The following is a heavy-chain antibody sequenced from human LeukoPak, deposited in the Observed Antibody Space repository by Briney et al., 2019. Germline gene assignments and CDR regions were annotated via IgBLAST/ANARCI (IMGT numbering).Heavy chain of an antibody. CDR3: ARHSSSWSKFDY. J-gene: IGHJ4*02. V-gene: IGHV3-7*01. D-gene: IGHD6-13*01. CDR1: GFTFSNYW. CDR2: IKQDGSEK. Sequence: TGGSLRLSCAASGFTFSNYWMTWVRQAPGKGLEWVANIKQDGSEKYYVDSVKGRFTISRDNAKNSLYLQMNSLGAEDTAVYYCARHSSSWSKFDYWGQGTLVTVSS.